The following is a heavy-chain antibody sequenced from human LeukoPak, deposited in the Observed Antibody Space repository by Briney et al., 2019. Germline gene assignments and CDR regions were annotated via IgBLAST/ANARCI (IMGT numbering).Heavy chain of an antibody. CDR3: ARDSDFCDY. J-gene: IGHJ4*02. V-gene: IGHV4-39*02. CDR2: IYYSGST. CDR1: GGSISSSSYY. Sequence: PSETLSLTCTVSGGSISSSSYYWGWIRQPPGKGLEWIGSIYYSGSTYYNPSLKSRVTISVDTSKNQFSLKLSSVTAADTAVYYCARDSDFCDYWGQGTLVTVSS. D-gene: IGHD3-3*01.